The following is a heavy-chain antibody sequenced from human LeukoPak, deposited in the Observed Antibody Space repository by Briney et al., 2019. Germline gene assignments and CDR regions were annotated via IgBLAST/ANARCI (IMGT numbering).Heavy chain of an antibody. CDR2: ISGTSGNT. CDR3: ATALVGPTTPFDY. Sequence: PGGSLRLSCAASGFTFSIYAMSWVRQAPGKGLEWVSSISGTSGNTYYADSVKGRFAISRDNSKNTLYVQMNSLRAEDTALYYCATALVGPTTPFDYWGQGTLVTVSS. V-gene: IGHV3-23*01. D-gene: IGHD1-26*01. J-gene: IGHJ4*02. CDR1: GFTFSIYA.